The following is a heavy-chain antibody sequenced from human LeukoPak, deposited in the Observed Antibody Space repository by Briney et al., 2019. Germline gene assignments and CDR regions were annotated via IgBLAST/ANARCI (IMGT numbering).Heavy chain of an antibody. CDR1: GFTFSTFD. J-gene: IGHJ1*01. CDR3: AKPRYSSSGYFQH. CDR2: ISGTGSCT. V-gene: IGHV3-23*01. D-gene: IGHD6-6*01. Sequence: GGSLRLSCAASGFTFSTFDMSWVLQAPGKGLEWVSTISGTGSCTYYADSVKGRFTISRDNSKNTLYLQMNSLRAEDTAVYYCAKPRYSSSGYFQHWGQGTLVTVSS.